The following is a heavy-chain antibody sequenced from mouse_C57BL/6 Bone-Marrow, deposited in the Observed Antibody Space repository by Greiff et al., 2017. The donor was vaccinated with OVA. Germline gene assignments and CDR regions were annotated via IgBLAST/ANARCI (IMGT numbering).Heavy chain of an antibody. J-gene: IGHJ3*01. CDR1: GFTFSSYG. D-gene: IGHD2-4*01. CDR2: ISSGGSYT. Sequence: EVQRVESGGDLVKPGGSLKLSCAASGFTFSSYGMSWVRQTPDKRLEWVATISSGGSYTYYPDSVKGRFNISRDNAKNTLYLQMSSLKSEDTAMYYCARNYDYDAAWFAYWGQGTLVTVSA. CDR3: ARNYDYDAAWFAY. V-gene: IGHV5-6*01.